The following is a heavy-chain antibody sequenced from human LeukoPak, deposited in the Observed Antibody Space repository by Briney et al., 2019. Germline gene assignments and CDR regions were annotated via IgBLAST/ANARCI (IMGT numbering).Heavy chain of an antibody. CDR3: ARDIRGSYAKTYAFDI. CDR2: IKQDGSEK. V-gene: IGHV3-7*01. J-gene: IGHJ3*02. CDR1: GFTFSTYW. D-gene: IGHD1-26*01. Sequence: GGSLRLSCAASGFTFSTYWMSWVRRAPGKGLEWVANIKQDGSEKYYVDSVKGRFTISKDNAKNSLFLQMNSLRAEDTAVYYCARDIRGSYAKTYAFDIWGQGTMVTVSS.